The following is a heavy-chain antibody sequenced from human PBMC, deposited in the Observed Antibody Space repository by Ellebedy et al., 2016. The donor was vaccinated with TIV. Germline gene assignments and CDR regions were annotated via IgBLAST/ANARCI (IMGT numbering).Heavy chain of an antibody. CDR1: GYTFTSYY. Sequence: ASVKVSCKASGYTFTSYYMHWVRQAPGQGLEWMGGIIPIFGTANYAQKFQGRVTITADESTSTAYMELSSLRSEDTAVYYCARETPGYSGYDSGVRFDYWGQGTLVTVSS. D-gene: IGHD5-12*01. CDR2: IIPIFGTA. J-gene: IGHJ4*02. CDR3: ARETPGYSGYDSGVRFDY. V-gene: IGHV1-69*13.